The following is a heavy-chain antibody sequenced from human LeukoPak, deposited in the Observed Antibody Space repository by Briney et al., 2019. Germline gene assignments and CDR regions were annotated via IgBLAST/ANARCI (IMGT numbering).Heavy chain of an antibody. CDR2: ISGSGGST. J-gene: IGHJ5*02. CDR1: GFTFSSYA. V-gene: IGHV3-23*01. D-gene: IGHD6-13*01. Sequence: GGSLRLSCAASGFTFSSYAMSWVRQAPGKGLEWVSAISGSGGSTYYADSVKGRFTISRDNSKNTLYLQMSSLRAEDTAVYYCATFPGIAKNWFDPWGQGTLVTVSS. CDR3: ATFPGIAKNWFDP.